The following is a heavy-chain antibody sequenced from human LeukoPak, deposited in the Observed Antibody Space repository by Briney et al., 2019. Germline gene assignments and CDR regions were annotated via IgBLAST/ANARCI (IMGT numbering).Heavy chain of an antibody. CDR3: TTSLTSGHYIDY. V-gene: IGHV3-30*02. J-gene: IGHJ4*02. CDR2: IRYDGVNK. CDR1: AFTFSTYG. D-gene: IGHD2-15*01. Sequence: GGSLRLSCAASAFTFSTYGMHWVRQAPGKGLEWVAFIRYDGVNKYYADSVKGRFTISRDDSKNTLFLQMNSLKTEDTAVYYCTTSLTSGHYIDYWGQGTLVTVSS.